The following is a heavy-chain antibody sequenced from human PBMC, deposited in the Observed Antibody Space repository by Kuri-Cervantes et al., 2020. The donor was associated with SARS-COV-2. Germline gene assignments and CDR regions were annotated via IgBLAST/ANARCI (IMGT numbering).Heavy chain of an antibody. CDR3: ASNGWGFRNPGGVSGFDY. CDR1: GFIFSSYS. Sequence: GGSLRLSCAASGFIFSSYSMNWVRQAPGKGLEWVSYISSSSSTIYYADSVKGRFTISRDNAKNSLYLQMNSLRAEDTAVYYCASNGWGFRNPGGVSGFDYWGQGTLVTVSS. D-gene: IGHD3-16*01. J-gene: IGHJ4*02. CDR2: ISSSSSTI. V-gene: IGHV3-48*01.